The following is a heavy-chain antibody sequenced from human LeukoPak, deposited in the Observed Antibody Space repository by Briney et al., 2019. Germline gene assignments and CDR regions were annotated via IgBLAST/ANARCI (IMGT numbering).Heavy chain of an antibody. CDR1: GYTFTGYY. CDR2: ISAYNGNT. V-gene: IGHV1-18*04. D-gene: IGHD3-3*01. Sequence: ASVKVSCKASGYTFTGYYMYWVRQAPGQGLEWMGWISAYNGNTNYAQKLQGRVTMTTDTSTSTAYMELRSLRSDDTAVYYCARDVTIFGVVIISLNAFDIWGQGTMVTVSS. CDR3: ARDVTIFGVVIISLNAFDI. J-gene: IGHJ3*02.